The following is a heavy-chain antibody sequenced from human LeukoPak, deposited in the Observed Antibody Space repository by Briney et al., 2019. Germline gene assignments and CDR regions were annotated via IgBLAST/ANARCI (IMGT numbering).Heavy chain of an antibody. CDR1: GYTLTELS. Sequence: ASVNVSCKVSGYTLTELSMHWVRQAPGKGLEWMGGFDPEDGETIYAQKFQGRVTTTEDTSTDTAYMELSSLRSEDTAVYYCARELPNDGGLDYWGQGTLVTVSS. CDR3: ARELPNDGGLDY. J-gene: IGHJ4*02. D-gene: IGHD1-1*01. V-gene: IGHV1-24*01. CDR2: FDPEDGET.